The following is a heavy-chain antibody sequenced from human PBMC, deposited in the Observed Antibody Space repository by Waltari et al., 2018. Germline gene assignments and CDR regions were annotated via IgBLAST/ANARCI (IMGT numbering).Heavy chain of an antibody. D-gene: IGHD4-17*01. CDR2: IIPIFGTA. J-gene: IGHJ6*02. CDR3: ARGARYGDYSYYYYYGMDV. V-gene: IGHV1-69*08. Sequence: QVQLVQSGAEVKKPGSSVKVSCKASGGTFSSYAISWVRQAPGQGLEWMGRIIPIFGTANYAQKFQGRVTITADKSTSTAYMELSSLRSEDTAVYYCARGARYGDYSYYYYYGMDVWGQGTTVTVSS. CDR1: GGTFSSYA.